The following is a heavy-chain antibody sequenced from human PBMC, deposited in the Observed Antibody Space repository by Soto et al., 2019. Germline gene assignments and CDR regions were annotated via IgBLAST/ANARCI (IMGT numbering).Heavy chain of an antibody. CDR2: IYHTGRT. CDR1: GGSIIGFP. CDR3: ARVSNEYGGNGAFDY. D-gene: IGHD4-17*01. V-gene: IGHV4-59*01. J-gene: IGHJ4*02. Sequence: HVQLQESGPGQVKPWETLSLTCSVSGGSIIGFPWIWIRQPPGRGLEWVGYIYHTGRTNYNPSLKSRLTISLDMSRNQFSLQLTSVTAADTALYYCARVSNEYGGNGAFDYWGLGTLVTVSS.